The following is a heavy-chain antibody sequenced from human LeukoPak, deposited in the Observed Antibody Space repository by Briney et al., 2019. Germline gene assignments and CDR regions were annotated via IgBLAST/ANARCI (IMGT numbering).Heavy chain of an antibody. CDR3: ARGTPYYDFWSGYSDY. J-gene: IGHJ4*02. CDR1: GYTFTGYY. CDR2: INPNSGGT. V-gene: IGHV1-2*02. Sequence: ASVKVSCKACGYTFTGYYMHWVRQAPGQGLEWMGWINPNSGGTNYAQKFQGRVTMTRDTSISTAYMELSRLRSDDTAVYYCARGTPYYDFWSGYSDYWGQGTLVTVSS. D-gene: IGHD3-3*01.